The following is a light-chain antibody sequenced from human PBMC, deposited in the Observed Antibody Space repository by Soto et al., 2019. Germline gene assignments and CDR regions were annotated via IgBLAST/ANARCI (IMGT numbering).Light chain of an antibody. CDR2: RNN. Sequence: QSVLTQPPSASGTPGQGVTISCSGSSSNIGDNLVYWYQQLPGTAPKLLIYRNNQRPSGVPDRFSGSKSGTSASLAISGLRSEDEADYFCAAWDDNLKAQVFGTGTKVTVL. CDR3: AAWDDNLKAQV. CDR1: SSNIGDNL. V-gene: IGLV1-47*01. J-gene: IGLJ1*01.